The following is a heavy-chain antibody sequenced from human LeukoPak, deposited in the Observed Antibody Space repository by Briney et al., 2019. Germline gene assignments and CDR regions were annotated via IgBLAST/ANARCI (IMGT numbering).Heavy chain of an antibody. CDR3: ARIEDYGGNSANY. CDR2: IYYSGST. J-gene: IGHJ4*02. V-gene: IGHV4-59*01. CDR1: GGSISSYY. Sequence: SETLSLTCTVSGGSISSYYWSWIRQPPGKGLEWIGYIYYSGSTNYNPSLKSRVTISVDTSKNQFSLKLSSVTAADTAVYYCARIEDYGGNSANYWGQGTLATVSS. D-gene: IGHD4-23*01.